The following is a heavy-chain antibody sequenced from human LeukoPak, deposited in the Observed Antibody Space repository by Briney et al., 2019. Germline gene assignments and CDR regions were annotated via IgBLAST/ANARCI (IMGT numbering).Heavy chain of an antibody. CDR2: IYYSGST. D-gene: IGHD6-19*01. V-gene: IGHV4-59*01. J-gene: IGHJ5*02. Sequence: SETLSLTCTVSGGSISSYYWSWIRQPPGKGLEWIGYIYYSGSTNYNPSLKSRVTISVDTSKNQFSLKLSSVTAADTAVYYCARWARYSSGWYWFDPWGQGTLVTVSS. CDR1: GGSISSYY. CDR3: ARWARYSSGWYWFDP.